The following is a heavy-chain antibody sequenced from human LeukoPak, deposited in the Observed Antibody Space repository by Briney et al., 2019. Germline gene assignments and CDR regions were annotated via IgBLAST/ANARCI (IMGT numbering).Heavy chain of an antibody. CDR2: IYYSGST. V-gene: IGHV4-59*11. CDR1: GGSTSGRY. Sequence: SETLSLTCTVSGGSTSGRYWSWIRQPPGKGLEWIGYIYYSGSTNYNPSLKSRVTISVDTSKNQFSLKLSSVTAADTAVYYCARSNTGYHMDVWGKGTTVTVSS. J-gene: IGHJ6*03. CDR3: ARSNTGYHMDV. D-gene: IGHD4-11*01.